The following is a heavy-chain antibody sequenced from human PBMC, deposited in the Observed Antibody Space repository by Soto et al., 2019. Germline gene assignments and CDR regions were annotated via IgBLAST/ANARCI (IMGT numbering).Heavy chain of an antibody. CDR3: ARAVGTGVFDF. J-gene: IGHJ4*02. D-gene: IGHD1-1*01. Sequence: QVQLVQSGTEVKRPGSSVKVSCKASGDSFATSTFSWVRQTPGQGLEGMGTIIPLLDTPDYAKKFQGSVTITADESTSTVYMELNSLRSDGAAVYYCARAVGTGVFDFWGQGTLVTVSS. CDR1: GDSFATST. V-gene: IGHV1-69*18. CDR2: IIPLLDTP.